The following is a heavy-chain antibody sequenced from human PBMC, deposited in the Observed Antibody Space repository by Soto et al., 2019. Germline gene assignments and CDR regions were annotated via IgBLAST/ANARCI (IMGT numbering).Heavy chain of an antibody. CDR1: GDSFNDYY. J-gene: IGHJ6*03. V-gene: IGHV1-2*04. CDR3: ARESGGATATLDYYYFYMDV. Sequence: QVQLVQSGAEVRKPGASVTVSCRSSGDSFNDYYIHWVRQAPGQGFEWMGWINPNGGVTKYAQKFQGWVSMTRDTSIRTVYIQLSRLRSDATAVYYCARESGGATATLDYYYFYMDVWGTGTTVTVSS. CDR2: INPNGGVT. D-gene: IGHD5-12*01.